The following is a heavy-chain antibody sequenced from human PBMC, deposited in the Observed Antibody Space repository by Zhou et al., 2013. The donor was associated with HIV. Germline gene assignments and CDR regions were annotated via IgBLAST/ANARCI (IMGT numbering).Heavy chain of an antibody. CDR1: GGSISSYY. D-gene: IGHD3-16*01. CDR3: ARDPGIMITFGGVTPYYYYMDV. J-gene: IGHJ6*03. CDR2: IYTSGST. V-gene: IGHV4-4*07. Sequence: VQLQESGPGLVKPSETLSLTCTVSGGSISSYYWSWIRQPAGKGLEWIGRIYTSGSTNYNPSLKSRVTMSVDTSKNQFSLKLSSVTAADTAVYYCARDPGIMITFGGVTPYYYYMDVWGKGTTVTVSS.